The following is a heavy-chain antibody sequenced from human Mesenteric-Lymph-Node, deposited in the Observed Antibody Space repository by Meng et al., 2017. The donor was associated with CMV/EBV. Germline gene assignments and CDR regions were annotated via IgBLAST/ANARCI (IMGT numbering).Heavy chain of an antibody. CDR2: ISGTGENT. CDR1: GFAFSSYA. CDR3: AKDPSSGVNC. Sequence: GGSLRLSCADSGFAFSSYAMTWVRQAPGKGLEWVSGISGTGENTFYADSGNGRFTISRDNSKNTLYLQMNSLRADDTAVYYCAKDPSSGVNCWGQGTLVTVSS. V-gene: IGHV3-23*01. J-gene: IGHJ4*02. D-gene: IGHD6-25*01.